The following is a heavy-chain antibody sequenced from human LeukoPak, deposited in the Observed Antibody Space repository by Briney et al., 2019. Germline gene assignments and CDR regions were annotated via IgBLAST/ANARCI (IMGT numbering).Heavy chain of an antibody. V-gene: IGHV3-30*02. CDR3: ARDAAYNWNYVDY. CDR1: GFTFSSYG. J-gene: IGHJ4*02. CDR2: IRYDGSNK. D-gene: IGHD1-20*01. Sequence: PGGSLRLSCAASGFTFSSYGMHWVRQAPGKGLEWVAFIRYDGSNKYYADSVKGRLTIYRDNSRNTLYLQMDSLRVEDTAVYYCARDAAYNWNYVDYWGQGTLVTVSS.